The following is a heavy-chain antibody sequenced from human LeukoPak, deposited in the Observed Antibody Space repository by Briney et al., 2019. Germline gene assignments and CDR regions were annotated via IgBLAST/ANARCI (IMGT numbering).Heavy chain of an antibody. CDR2: INPNSGGT. CDR3: ARLDITIIPY. Sequence: GASVKVSCKASGYTFTGYYMHWVRQAPGQGLEWLGWINPNSGGTNYAQKFQGRITMTRDTSITTAYMELSSLTSDDTAVYYCARLDITIIPYWGQGTLVTVS. J-gene: IGHJ4*02. D-gene: IGHD3-22*01. V-gene: IGHV1-2*02. CDR1: GYTFTGYY.